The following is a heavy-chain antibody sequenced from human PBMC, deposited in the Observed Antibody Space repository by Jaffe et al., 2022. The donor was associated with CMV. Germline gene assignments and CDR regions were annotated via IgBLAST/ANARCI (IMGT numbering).Heavy chain of an antibody. CDR3: AKVRSGIAAANEYYFDY. V-gene: IGHV3-23*04. J-gene: IGHJ4*02. CDR2: ISGSGGST. Sequence: EVQLVESGGGLVQPGGSLRLSCAASGFTFSSYAMSWVRQAPGKGLEWVSAISGSGGSTYYADSVKGRFTISRDNSKNTLYLQMNSLRAEDTAVYYCAKVRSGIAAANEYYFDYWGQGTLVTVSS. D-gene: IGHD6-13*01. CDR1: GFTFSSYA.